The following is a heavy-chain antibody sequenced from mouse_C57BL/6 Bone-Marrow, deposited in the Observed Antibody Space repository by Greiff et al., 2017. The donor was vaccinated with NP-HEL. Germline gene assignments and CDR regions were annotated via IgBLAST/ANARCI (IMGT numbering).Heavy chain of an antibody. D-gene: IGHD1-1*01. CDR2: IYPGSGST. V-gene: IGHV1-55*01. CDR3: SRGDFDYYGSSYGFDY. J-gene: IGHJ2*01. CDR1: GYTFTSYW. Sequence: QVQLQQPGAELVKPGASVKMSCKASGYTFTSYWITWVKQRPGQGLEWIGDIYPGSGSTNYTEKFKSKATLTVDTSSSTAYMQLSSLTSEDSAVYYCSRGDFDYYGSSYGFDYWGQGTTLTVSS.